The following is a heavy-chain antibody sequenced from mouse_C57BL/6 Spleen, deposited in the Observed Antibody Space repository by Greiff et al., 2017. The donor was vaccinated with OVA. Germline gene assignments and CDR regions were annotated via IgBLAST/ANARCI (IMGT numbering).Heavy chain of an antibody. Sequence: QVQLQQPGTELVKPGASVKLSCKASGYTFTSYWMHWVKQRPGQGLEWIGNINPSNGGTNYNEKFKSKATLTVDKSSSTSYMQLSSLTSEDSAVYYCARDSSGYGAWFAYWGQGTLVTVSA. J-gene: IGHJ3*01. CDR1: GYTFTSYW. CDR3: ARDSSGYGAWFAY. D-gene: IGHD3-2*02. V-gene: IGHV1-53*01. CDR2: INPSNGGT.